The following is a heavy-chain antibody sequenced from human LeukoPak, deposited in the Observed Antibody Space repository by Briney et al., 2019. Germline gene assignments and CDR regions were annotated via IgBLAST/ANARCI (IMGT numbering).Heavy chain of an antibody. J-gene: IGHJ4*02. CDR3: ARGRSLIAAAVDF. Sequence: ASVKVSCKASGGTFSSYAISWVRQAPGQGLEWMGGIIPIFGTANYAQKFQGRVTITADESTSTAYMELSSLRSEDTAVYYCARGRSLIAAAVDFWGQGTLVTVSS. CDR2: IIPIFGTA. CDR1: GGTFSSYA. D-gene: IGHD6-13*01. V-gene: IGHV1-69*13.